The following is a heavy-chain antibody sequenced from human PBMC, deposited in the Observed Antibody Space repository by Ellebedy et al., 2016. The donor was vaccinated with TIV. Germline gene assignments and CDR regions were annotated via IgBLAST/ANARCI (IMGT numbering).Heavy chain of an antibody. CDR3: ARSGELDS. V-gene: IGHV3-21*01. CDR2: ISSSTNFI. D-gene: IGHD1-26*01. Sequence: PGGSLRLSCAASGFTFSSYSMNWVRQAPGKGLEWVSSISSSTNFIYYADSVKGRFTISRDDAKNSLFLQMNSLSAEDTAVYYCARSGELDSWGQGTLVTVSS. J-gene: IGHJ4*02. CDR1: GFTFSSYS.